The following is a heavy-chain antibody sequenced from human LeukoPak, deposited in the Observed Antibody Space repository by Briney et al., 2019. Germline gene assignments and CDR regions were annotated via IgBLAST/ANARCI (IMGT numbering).Heavy chain of an antibody. CDR1: GGSISSYY. Sequence: SETLSLTCTVSGGSISSYYWSWIRQPPGKGLEWIGYIYYSGSTNYNPSLKSRVTISVDKSKNQFSLKLSSVTAADTAVYYCARVGLPSGYYYGMDVWGQGTTVTVSS. V-gene: IGHV4-59*12. J-gene: IGHJ6*02. CDR3: ARVGLPSGYYYGMDV. CDR2: IYYSGST.